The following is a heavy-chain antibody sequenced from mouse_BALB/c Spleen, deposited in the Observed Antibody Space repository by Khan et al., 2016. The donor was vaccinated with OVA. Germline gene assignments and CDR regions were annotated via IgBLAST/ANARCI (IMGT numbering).Heavy chain of an antibody. CDR2: INPKNGVT. J-gene: IGHJ4*01. D-gene: IGHD3-3*01. CDR1: GYTFTEYT. V-gene: IGHV1-18*01. Sequence: VQLQQSGPELVKPGASVKISCKTSGYTFTEYTLHWVKQSHGKSLEWIGVINPKNGVTSYNQKFKGKATLTGDKSSSTAYMEFRSLTSEDSAVDYCARDAGRYWGQGTSVTVSS. CDR3: ARDAGRY.